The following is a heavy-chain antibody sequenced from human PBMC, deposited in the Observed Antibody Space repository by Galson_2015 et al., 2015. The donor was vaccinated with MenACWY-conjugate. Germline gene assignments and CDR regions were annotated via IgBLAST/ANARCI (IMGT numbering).Heavy chain of an antibody. Sequence: SLRLSCAASGFRFSSQWLSWVRQAPGKGPECVASINEDGSDKSYMDSVKGRFTISRDNAQNSLSLQMNSLRVEDTAVYYCARGGNWGHGTLVTVSS. CDR3: ARGGN. D-gene: IGHD4-23*01. J-gene: IGHJ4*01. CDR2: INEDGSDK. V-gene: IGHV3-7*03. CDR1: GFRFSSQW.